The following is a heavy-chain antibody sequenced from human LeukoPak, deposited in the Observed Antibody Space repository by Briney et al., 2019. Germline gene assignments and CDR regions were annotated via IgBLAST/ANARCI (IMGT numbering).Heavy chain of an antibody. D-gene: IGHD3-9*01. V-gene: IGHV3-23*01. CDR1: GLTFSSYA. CDR2: ISGSGGST. CDR3: AKDSWYYDILTGYYHFDY. J-gene: IGHJ4*02. Sequence: PGGSLRLSCAASGLTFSSYAMSWVRQAPGKGLEWVSAISGSGGSTYYADSVKGRFTISRDNSKNTLYLQMNSLRAEDTAVYYCAKDSWYYDILTGYYHFDYWGQGTLVTVSS.